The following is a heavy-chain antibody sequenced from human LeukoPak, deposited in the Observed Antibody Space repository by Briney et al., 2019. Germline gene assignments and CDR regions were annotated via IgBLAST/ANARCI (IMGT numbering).Heavy chain of an antibody. J-gene: IGHJ4*02. Sequence: QPGGSLRLSCAVSGFSISKYWMDWVRQAPGKGPVWVSHLNGDGRTTYADSVKGRFTISRDNAKNTLYLQMDSLRAEDTAVYYCVRGNNGIDYWGQGTLVTVSS. D-gene: IGHD1-14*01. V-gene: IGHV3-74*03. CDR3: VRGNNGIDY. CDR2: LNGDGRT. CDR1: GFSISKYW.